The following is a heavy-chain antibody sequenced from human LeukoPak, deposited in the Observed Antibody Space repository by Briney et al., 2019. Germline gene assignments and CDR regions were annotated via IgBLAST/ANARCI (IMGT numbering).Heavy chain of an antibody. Sequence: SQTLSLTCAVSGGSISSGGYSWSWIRQPPGKGLEWIGYIYHSGSTYYNPSLKSRVTISVDRSKNQFSLKLSSVAAADTAVYYCARVYSSGWYCFDYWGQGTLVTVSS. CDR2: IYHSGST. D-gene: IGHD6-19*01. J-gene: IGHJ4*02. CDR1: GGSISSGGYS. CDR3: ARVYSSGWYCFDY. V-gene: IGHV4-30-2*01.